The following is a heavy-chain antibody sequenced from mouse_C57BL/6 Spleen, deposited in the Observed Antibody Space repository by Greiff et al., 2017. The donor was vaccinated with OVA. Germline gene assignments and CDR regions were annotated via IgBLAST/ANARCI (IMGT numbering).Heavy chain of an antibody. CDR3: ARGTTTVVADY. CDR1: GYSFTGYY. Sequence: EVQLQQSGPELVKPGASVKISCKASGYSFTGYYMNWVKQSPEKSLEWIGEINPSTGGTTYNQRFKAKATLTVDKSSSTAYMQLKSLTSEDSAVYYCARGTTTVVADYWGQGTTLTVSS. J-gene: IGHJ2*01. CDR2: INPSTGGT. D-gene: IGHD1-1*01. V-gene: IGHV1-42*01.